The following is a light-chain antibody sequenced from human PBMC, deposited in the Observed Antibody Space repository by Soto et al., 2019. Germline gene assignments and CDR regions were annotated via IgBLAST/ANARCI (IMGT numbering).Light chain of an antibody. CDR1: QSVSKY. CDR2: DAA. CDR3: QQRSNWLT. J-gene: IGKJ4*01. V-gene: IGKV3-11*01. Sequence: EIVLTQSPATLSLSPGERATLSCRASQSVSKYLAWYQQKPVQAPRLLIYDAAVRATGIPARFSGSGSGTDFTLTISSLEPEDFAIYYCQQRSNWLTFGGGTKVESK.